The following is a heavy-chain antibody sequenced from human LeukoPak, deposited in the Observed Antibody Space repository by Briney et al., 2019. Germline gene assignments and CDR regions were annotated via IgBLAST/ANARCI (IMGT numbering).Heavy chain of an antibody. CDR1: GGTFSSYA. D-gene: IGHD3-3*01. V-gene: IGHV1-69*13. Sequence: ASVKVSCKASGGTFSSYAISWVRQAPGQGLEWMGGIIPIFGTANYAQKFQGRVTITADESTSTAYMELSSLRSEDTAVYYCAGDPFGVPYNWFDPWGQGTLVTVSS. CDR2: IIPIFGTA. CDR3: AGDPFGVPYNWFDP. J-gene: IGHJ5*02.